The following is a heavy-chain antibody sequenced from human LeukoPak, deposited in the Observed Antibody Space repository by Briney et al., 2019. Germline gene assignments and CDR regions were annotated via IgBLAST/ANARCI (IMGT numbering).Heavy chain of an antibody. J-gene: IGHJ6*02. D-gene: IGHD4-17*01. CDR2: INPNSGGT. CDR1: GYTFTGYY. V-gene: IGHV1-2*02. Sequence: ASVKVSCKASGYTFTGYYMHWVRQAPGQGLEWMGWINPNSGGTNYAQKFQGRVTMTRDTSISTAYMELSRLRSDDTAVYYCARVRTTVTNYYYDGMDVWGQGTTVTVSS. CDR3: ARVRTTVTNYYYDGMDV.